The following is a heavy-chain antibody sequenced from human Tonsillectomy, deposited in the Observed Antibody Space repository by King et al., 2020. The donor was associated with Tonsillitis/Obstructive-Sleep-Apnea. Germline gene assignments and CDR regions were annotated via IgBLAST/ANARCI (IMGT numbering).Heavy chain of an antibody. CDR2: IIPIFGTA. Sequence: VQLVESGAEVKKPGSSVTVSCTASGGTFSSYAISWVRQAPGQGLEWMGGIIPIFGTANYAQKFQGRVTITADESTSTAYMELSSLRSEDTAVYYCAGSRLGYCSGGSCYSRYWGQGTLVTVSS. CDR1: GGTFSSYA. V-gene: IGHV1-69*01. D-gene: IGHD2-15*01. CDR3: AGSRLGYCSGGSCYSRY. J-gene: IGHJ4*02.